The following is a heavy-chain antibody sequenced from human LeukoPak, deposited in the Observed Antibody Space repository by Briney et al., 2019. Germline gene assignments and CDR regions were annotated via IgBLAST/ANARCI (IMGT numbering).Heavy chain of an antibody. D-gene: IGHD1-26*01. Sequence: SETLSLTCTVSGGSISTYYWSWIRQPPGKGLEWIGYIYYSGITNYNPSLKSRVTISVDTSKNQFSLKLSSVTASDTAVYYCARVGSWNFDLWGRGTLVTVSS. CDR1: GGSISTYY. J-gene: IGHJ2*01. CDR3: ARVGSWNFDL. CDR2: IYYSGIT. V-gene: IGHV4-59*01.